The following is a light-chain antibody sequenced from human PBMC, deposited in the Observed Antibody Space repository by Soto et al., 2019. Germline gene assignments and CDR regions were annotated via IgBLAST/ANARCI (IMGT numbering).Light chain of an antibody. Sequence: QSVLTQPASVSGSPGHLITISCTGTSSDVGGYNYVSWYQQHPGKAPKLMIYDVSNRPSGVSNRFSGSKSGNTASLTISGLQAEDEADYYCSSYTSSSTLYVFGTGTKVTVL. V-gene: IGLV2-14*01. CDR3: SSYTSSSTLYV. CDR1: SSDVGGYNY. J-gene: IGLJ1*01. CDR2: DVS.